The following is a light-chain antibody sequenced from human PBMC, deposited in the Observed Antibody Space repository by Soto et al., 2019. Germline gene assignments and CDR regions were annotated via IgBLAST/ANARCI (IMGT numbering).Light chain of an antibody. CDR1: QSVGCRW. V-gene: IGKV3-20*01. J-gene: IGKJ1*01. Sequence: EIVLTQSPGTVSLSPGERATLPCRASQSVGCRWLAWYQQKPGQAPRVLIYGGSNRATGIPDRFSGSGSGTDFTLTISRLEPEYFAVYYCQQYYSSRAFGQGTKVEMK. CDR3: QQYYSSRA. CDR2: GGS.